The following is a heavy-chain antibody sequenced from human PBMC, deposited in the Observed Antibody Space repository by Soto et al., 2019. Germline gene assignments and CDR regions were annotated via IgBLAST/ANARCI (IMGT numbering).Heavy chain of an antibody. V-gene: IGHV1-18*01. Sequence: QVELVQSGAEVKKPGASVKVSCKTSGYNFFTYALSWVRQAPGQGLEGIGWISAYNGTLKYAQKFQDRVTLTTDTSTNTAYMEMRGMRSADTAVYFCARDVWFGEVSPFQHWGQGTPVTVAS. CDR1: GYNFFTYA. D-gene: IGHD3-10*01. J-gene: IGHJ1*01. CDR3: ARDVWFGEVSPFQH. CDR2: ISAYNGTL.